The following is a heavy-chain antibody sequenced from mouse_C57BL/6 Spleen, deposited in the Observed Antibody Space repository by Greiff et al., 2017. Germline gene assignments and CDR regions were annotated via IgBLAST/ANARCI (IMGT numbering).Heavy chain of an antibody. CDR1: GYTFTSYG. J-gene: IGHJ3*01. CDR2: IYPRSGNT. V-gene: IGHV1-81*01. D-gene: IGHD2-4*01. Sequence: QVQLQQSGAELARPGASVKLSCKASGYTFTSYGISWVKQRTGQGLEWIGEIYPRSGNTYYNEKFKGKATLTADKSSSNALMELRSLTSEDSAVYFCARPGIDYDVFAYWGQGTLVTVSA. CDR3: ARPGIDYDVFAY.